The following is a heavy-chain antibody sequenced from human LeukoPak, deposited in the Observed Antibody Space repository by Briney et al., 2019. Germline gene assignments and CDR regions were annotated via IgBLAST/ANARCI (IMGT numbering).Heavy chain of an antibody. CDR1: GDSISSDIW. V-gene: IGHV4-4*02. J-gene: IGHJ4*02. CDR3: AGLVGRYSSGLYYYYFDY. Sequence: PSGTLSLTCAVSGDSISSDIWWNWVRQPPGKGLEWIGEMYLSGTTHSNPSVKSRVTISIDKSKNQFFLNLSSVTAADTAVYYCAGLVGRYSSGLYYYYFDYWGQGTLVTVSS. D-gene: IGHD3-22*01. CDR2: MYLSGTT.